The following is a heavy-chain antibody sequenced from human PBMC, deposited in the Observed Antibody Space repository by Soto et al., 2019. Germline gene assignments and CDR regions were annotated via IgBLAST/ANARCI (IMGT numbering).Heavy chain of an antibody. J-gene: IGHJ6*02. CDR3: ASRNDRDYYYGMDV. CDR2: ISAYNGNT. D-gene: IGHD3-9*01. V-gene: IGHV1-18*01. Sequence: ASVKVSCKASGYTFTSYGFSWVRQAPGQGLEWMGWISAYNGNTNYAQKLQGRVTMTTDTSTSTAYMELRSLRSDDTAVYYCASRNDRDYYYGMDVWGQGTTVTVSS. CDR1: GYTFTSYG.